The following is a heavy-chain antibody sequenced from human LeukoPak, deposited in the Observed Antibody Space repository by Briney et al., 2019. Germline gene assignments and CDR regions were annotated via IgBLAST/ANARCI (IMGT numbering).Heavy chain of an antibody. CDR2: ISAYNGNT. CDR3: ARSSNSNYYYGMDV. CDR1: GYTFTSYG. V-gene: IGHV1-18*01. Sequence: ASVKVSCKSSGYTFTSYGIIWVRQAPGQGLEWMGWISAYNGNTNYAQKLQGRVTMTTDTSTSTAYMELRSLRSDDTAVYYCARSSNSNYYYGMDVWGQGTTVTVSS. J-gene: IGHJ6*02. D-gene: IGHD4-11*01.